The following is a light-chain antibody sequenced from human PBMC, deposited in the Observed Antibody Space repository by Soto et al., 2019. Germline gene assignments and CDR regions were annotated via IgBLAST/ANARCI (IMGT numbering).Light chain of an antibody. V-gene: IGKV3-20*01. Sequence: EMVLTQSPGTLSLSPGEKATLSCRASQSVSSSYLAWYQQKPGQAPRLLIYGASSRATGVPDRFSGSGSGTDFTLTISRLEPDDFAVYYCQQYGISPPELTFXGGTKVDI. CDR3: QQYGISPPELT. CDR2: GAS. CDR1: QSVSSSY. J-gene: IGKJ4*01.